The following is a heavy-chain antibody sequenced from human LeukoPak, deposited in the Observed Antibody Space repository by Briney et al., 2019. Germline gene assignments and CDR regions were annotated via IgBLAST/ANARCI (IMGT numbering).Heavy chain of an antibody. CDR1: GYTFTSYA. D-gene: IGHD3-16*01. V-gene: IGHV1-3*01. Sequence: ASVKVSCKASGYTFTSYAMHWVRQAPGQRLEWMGWINAGNGNTKYSQKFQGRVTITRDTSASTAYMELSSLRSEDTAVYYCARDLTRITFGGVIAHWGQGTLVTASS. CDR3: ARDLTRITFGGVIAH. CDR2: INAGNGNT. J-gene: IGHJ5*02.